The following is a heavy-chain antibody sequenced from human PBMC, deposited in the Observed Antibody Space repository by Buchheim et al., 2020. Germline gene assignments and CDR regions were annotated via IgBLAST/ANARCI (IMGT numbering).Heavy chain of an antibody. V-gene: IGHV4-59*01. CDR3: ASLYCSGGSCYSEYFQH. J-gene: IGHJ1*01. Sequence: QVQLQESGPGLVKPSETLSLTCTVSGGSISSYYWSWNRQPPGKGLEWIGYIYYSGSTNYNPSLKSRVTISVDTSKNQFSLKLSSVTAADTAVYYCASLYCSGGSCYSEYFQHWGQGTL. CDR2: IYYSGST. CDR1: GGSISSYY. D-gene: IGHD2-15*01.